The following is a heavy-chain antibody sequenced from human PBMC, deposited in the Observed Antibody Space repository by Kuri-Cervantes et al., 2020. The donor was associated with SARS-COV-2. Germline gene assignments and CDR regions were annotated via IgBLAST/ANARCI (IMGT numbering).Heavy chain of an antibody. CDR3: ARDGDVLWFGSPYYFDY. D-gene: IGHD3-10*01. Sequence: ASVKVSCKASGGTFSSYAISWVRQAPGQGLEWMGIINPSGGSTSYAQRFQGRVTMTRDTSTSTVYMELSSLRSEDTAVYYCARDGDVLWFGSPYYFDYWGQGTLVTVSS. V-gene: IGHV1-46*01. J-gene: IGHJ4*02. CDR1: GGTFSSYA. CDR2: INPSGGST.